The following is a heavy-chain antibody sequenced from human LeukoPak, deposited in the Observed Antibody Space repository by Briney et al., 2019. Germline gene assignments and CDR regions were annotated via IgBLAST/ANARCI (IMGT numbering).Heavy chain of an antibody. J-gene: IGHJ4*02. V-gene: IGHV1-3*01. CDR3: ARVYSSSRGNYFDY. CDR1: GHTSTTFA. D-gene: IGHD6-13*01. Sequence: ASVKVSCKASGHTSTTFAIHWVRQAPGPSLEWMGWINAGNGNTIYSQKFQGRVTITRDTSASTAYMELSSLRSEDTAVYYCARVYSSSRGNYFDYWGQGTLVTVSS. CDR2: INAGNGNT.